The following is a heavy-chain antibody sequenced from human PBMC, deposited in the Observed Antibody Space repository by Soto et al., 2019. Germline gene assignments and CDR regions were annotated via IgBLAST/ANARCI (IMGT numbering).Heavy chain of an antibody. CDR2: ISGSGGST. V-gene: IGHV3-23*01. Sequence: GGSLRLSCAASGFTFSSYAMSWVRQAPGKGLEWVSAISGSGGSTYYADSVKGRFTISRDNSKNTLYLQMNSLRAEDTAVYYCAKDLRDGSSVRMGYTSYWGQGTLVTVSS. CDR3: AKDLRDGSSVRMGYTSY. CDR1: GFTFSSYA. D-gene: IGHD2-15*01. J-gene: IGHJ4*02.